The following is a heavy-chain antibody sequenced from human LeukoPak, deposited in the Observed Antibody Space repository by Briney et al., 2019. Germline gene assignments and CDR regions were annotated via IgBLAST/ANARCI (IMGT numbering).Heavy chain of an antibody. V-gene: IGHV1-69*13. D-gene: IGHD3-16*02. J-gene: IGHJ4*02. CDR2: IIPIFGTA. CDR1: GGTFSSYA. Sequence: EASVNVSCKASGGTFSSYAISWVRQAPGQGLEWMGGIIPIFGTANYAQKFQGRVTITADESTSTAYMELSSLRSENTAVYYCARETHYDYVWGSYRSPTFDYWGQGTLVTVSS. CDR3: ARETHYDYVWGSYRSPTFDY.